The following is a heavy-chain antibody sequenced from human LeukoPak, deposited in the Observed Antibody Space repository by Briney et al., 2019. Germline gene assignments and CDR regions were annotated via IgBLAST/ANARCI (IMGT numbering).Heavy chain of an antibody. CDR1: GGSISSYY. J-gene: IGHJ3*02. D-gene: IGHD6-19*01. Sequence: SETLSLTCTVSGGSISSYYWSWSRQPPGKGLEWIGYIYYSGSTNYNPSLKSRVTISVDTSKNQFSLKLSSVTAADTAVYYCARGRGSGWPDAFDIWGQGTMVTVSS. V-gene: IGHV4-59*01. CDR3: ARGRGSGWPDAFDI. CDR2: IYYSGST.